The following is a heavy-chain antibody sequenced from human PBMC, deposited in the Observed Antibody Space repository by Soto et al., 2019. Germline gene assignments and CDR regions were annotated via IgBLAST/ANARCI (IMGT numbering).Heavy chain of an antibody. D-gene: IGHD4-17*01. V-gene: IGHV1-3*01. CDR3: ARDLFGDYVGGFDY. CDR1: VYTTTNYG. Sequence: SVKVCCKDSVYTTTNYGMHWVRQEHKQRLEWMGWINAGSGNTKYSQKFQGRITITRDTSVSSVYMELSSLRSEDTAVYYCARDLFGDYVGGFDYWGQGTLVTVSS. J-gene: IGHJ4*02. CDR2: INAGSGNT.